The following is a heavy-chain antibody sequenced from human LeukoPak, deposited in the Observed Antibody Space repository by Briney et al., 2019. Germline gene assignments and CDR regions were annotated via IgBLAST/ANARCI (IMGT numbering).Heavy chain of an antibody. V-gene: IGHV1-3*01. CDR2: INAGNGNR. Sequence: ASVKVSCKASGYSFTTYTIHWVRQAPGQRLEWMGWINAGNGNREYSQNFQGRVTITWDTSASTSYMELSSLRFEDTAVYYCARDRSSTWYGGIDYWGQGTLVTASS. J-gene: IGHJ4*02. CDR1: GYSFTTYT. D-gene: IGHD6-13*01. CDR3: ARDRSSTWYGGIDY.